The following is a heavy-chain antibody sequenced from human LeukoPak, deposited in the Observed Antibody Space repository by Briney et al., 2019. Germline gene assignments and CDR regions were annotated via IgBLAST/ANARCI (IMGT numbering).Heavy chain of an antibody. CDR2: IYHSGST. CDR1: GGSISSSNW. Sequence: SGTLSLTCAVSGGSISSSNWWSWVRQPPGKGLEWIGEIYHSGSTNYNPSLKSRVPISVDKSKNQFSLKLSSVTAADTAVYYCARVHYDILTGTVNFDYWGQGTLVTVSS. D-gene: IGHD3-9*01. J-gene: IGHJ4*02. CDR3: ARVHYDILTGTVNFDY. V-gene: IGHV4-4*02.